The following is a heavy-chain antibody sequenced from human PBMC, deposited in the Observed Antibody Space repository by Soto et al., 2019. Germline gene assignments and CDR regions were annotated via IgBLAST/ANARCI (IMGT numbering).Heavy chain of an antibody. Sequence: QVQLQESGPGLVKPSETLSLTCTVSGGSVSSGSYYWSWIRQPPGKGLEWIGYIYSSGSTNYNPSLQRRVTISVDTSKNQFSLKLSSVHAADTAVYYCARVGRYRSIGFDYWGQGTLVTVSS. CDR2: IYSSGST. D-gene: IGHD6-13*01. CDR1: GGSVSSGSYY. J-gene: IGHJ4*02. CDR3: ARVGRYRSIGFDY. V-gene: IGHV4-61*01.